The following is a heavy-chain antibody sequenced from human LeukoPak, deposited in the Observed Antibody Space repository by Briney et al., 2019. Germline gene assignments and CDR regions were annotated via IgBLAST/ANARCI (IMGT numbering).Heavy chain of an antibody. Sequence: GGSLRLSCAASGFTFSNAWMRWVRQAPGKGLEWVGRIKSKTDGGTTDYAAPVKGRFTISRDDSKNTLYLQMNSLKTEDTAVYYCTTDFWSGYYTGSWLDPWGQGTLVTVSS. CDR1: GFTFSNAW. J-gene: IGHJ5*02. V-gene: IGHV3-15*01. D-gene: IGHD3-3*01. CDR3: TTDFWSGYYTGSWLDP. CDR2: IKSKTDGGTT.